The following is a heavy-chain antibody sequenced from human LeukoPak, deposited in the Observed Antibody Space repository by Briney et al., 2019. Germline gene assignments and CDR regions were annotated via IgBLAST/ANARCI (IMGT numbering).Heavy chain of an antibody. J-gene: IGHJ4*02. CDR1: GVTFSSYV. D-gene: IGHD1-26*01. V-gene: IGHV3-23*01. Sequence: GGSLRLSCAASGVTFSSYVMSWVRQAPGKGLEWVSAVSGSGGTSYYADSVKGRFTISRENSKNTLHLQMNSLRAEDTAVYYCAKTTGNIAGAYFDYWGQGALVTVSS. CDR2: VSGSGGTS. CDR3: AKTTGNIAGAYFDY.